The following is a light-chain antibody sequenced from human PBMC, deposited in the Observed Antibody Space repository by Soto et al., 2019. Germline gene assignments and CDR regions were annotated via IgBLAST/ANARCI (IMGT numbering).Light chain of an antibody. CDR1: PTILYNSHNMHY. J-gene: IGKJ2*01. V-gene: IGKV4-1*01. CDR2: WAS. CDR3: QQYFSTPYA. Sequence: DIVMTQSPASLAVALGETATINCKSSPTILYNSHNMHYLSWYQQKGGQPPKLLIYWASTRDSGVPDRFSGSGSVTDFTLTNSSLQAEDVAVYYCQQYFSTPYAFGQGTKLEIK.